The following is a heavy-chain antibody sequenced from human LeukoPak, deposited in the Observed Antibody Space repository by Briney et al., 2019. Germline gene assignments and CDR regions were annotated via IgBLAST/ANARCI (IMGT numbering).Heavy chain of an antibody. J-gene: IGHJ4*02. D-gene: IGHD2-2*01. V-gene: IGHV1-69*06. CDR2: IIPIFGTA. Sequence: GSSVKVSCKASGGTFSSYAISWVRQAPGQGLEWMGGIIPIFGTANYAQKFQGRVTITADKSTSTAYMELSSLRSGDTAVYYCAREVCSSTSCNFDYWGQGTLVTVSS. CDR3: AREVCSSTSCNFDY. CDR1: GGTFSSYA.